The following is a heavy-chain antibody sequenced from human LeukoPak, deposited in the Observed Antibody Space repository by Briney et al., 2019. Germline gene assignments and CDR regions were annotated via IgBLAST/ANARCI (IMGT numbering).Heavy chain of an antibody. CDR1: GGSFSGCY. J-gene: IGHJ4*02. CDR2: INHSGST. CDR3: ARGGRGSVVPAARPIYFDY. D-gene: IGHD2-2*02. V-gene: IGHV4-34*01. Sequence: PSETLSLTCAVYGGSFSGCYWSWIRQPPGKGLEWIGEINHSGSTNYNPSLKSRVTISVDTSKNQFSLKLSSVTAADTAVYYCARGGRGSVVPAARPIYFDYWGQGTLVTVSS.